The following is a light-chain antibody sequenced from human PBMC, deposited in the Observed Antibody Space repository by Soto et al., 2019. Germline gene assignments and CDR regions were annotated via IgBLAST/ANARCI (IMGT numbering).Light chain of an antibody. V-gene: IGKV2-28*01. CDR1: QSLLHSNGYNY. CDR3: MQALQTPRT. Sequence: DIVMTQSPLSLPVTPEEPASISCRSSQSLLHSNGYNYLDWYLQKPGQSPQLLIYLGSNRATGVPDRFSGSGSGTDFTLKISRVEAEDVGVYYCMQALQTPRTFGQGTKLEIK. CDR2: LGS. J-gene: IGKJ2*01.